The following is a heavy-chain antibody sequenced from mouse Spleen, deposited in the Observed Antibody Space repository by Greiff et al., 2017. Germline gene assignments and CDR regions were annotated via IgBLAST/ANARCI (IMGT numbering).Heavy chain of an antibody. CDR2: IRNKANGYTT. Sequence: EVKLVESGGGLVQPGGSLRLSCATSGSTFTDYYMSWVRQPPGKALEWLGFIRNKANGYTTEYSASVKGRFTISRDNSQSILYLQMNTLRAEDSATYYCARDRYDDAMDYWGQGTSVTVSS. CDR3: ARDRYDDAMDY. J-gene: IGHJ4*01. CDR1: GSTFTDYY. V-gene: IGHV7-3*02. D-gene: IGHD2-14*01.